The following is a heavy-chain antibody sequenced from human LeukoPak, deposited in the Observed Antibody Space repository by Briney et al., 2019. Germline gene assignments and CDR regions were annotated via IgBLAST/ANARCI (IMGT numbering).Heavy chain of an antibody. V-gene: IGHV3-48*03. Sequence: GGSLRLSCAASGFTFSSYEMNWVRQAPGKGLEWVSYISSSGSTIYYADSVKGRFTISRDNAKKSLYLQMNSLRAEDTAVYYCARAYDSSGYYLDWFDPWGQGTLVTVSS. D-gene: IGHD3-22*01. CDR2: ISSSGSTI. CDR3: ARAYDSSGYYLDWFDP. CDR1: GFTFSSYE. J-gene: IGHJ5*02.